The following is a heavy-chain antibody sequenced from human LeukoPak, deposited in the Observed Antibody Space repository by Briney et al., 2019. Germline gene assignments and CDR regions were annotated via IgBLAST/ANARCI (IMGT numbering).Heavy chain of an antibody. V-gene: IGHV3-53*01. D-gene: IGHD3-22*01. Sequence: GGSLRLSCAASGFTVSSNYMSWVRQAPGKGLEWVSVIYSGGSTYYADSVKGRFTNSRDNSKNTLYLQMNSLRAEDTAVYYCARESYYDSSGYYSVGRPYYFDYWGQGTLVTVSS. CDR1: GFTVSSNY. CDR3: ARESYYDSSGYYSVGRPYYFDY. J-gene: IGHJ4*02. CDR2: IYSGGST.